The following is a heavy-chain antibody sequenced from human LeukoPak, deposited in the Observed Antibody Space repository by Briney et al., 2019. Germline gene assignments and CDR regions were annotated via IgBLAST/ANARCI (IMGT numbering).Heavy chain of an antibody. J-gene: IGHJ4*02. CDR1: VFTSSGHW. CDR2: INQGGSDK. D-gene: IGHD1-14*01. CDR3: TRDRSRAEDD. V-gene: IGHV3-7*01. Sequence: GGSLRLSCAASVFTSSGHWMSWVRQAPGRGLEWVANINQGGSDKYYVDSLKGRFTISRDNANNLLYLQMNSLRGEYTAVYYCTRDRSRAEDDWGQGTLVTVSS.